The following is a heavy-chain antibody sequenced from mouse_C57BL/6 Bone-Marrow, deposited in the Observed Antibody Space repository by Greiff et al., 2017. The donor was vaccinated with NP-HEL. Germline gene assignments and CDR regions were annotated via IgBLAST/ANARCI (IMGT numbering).Heavy chain of an antibody. Sequence: QVQLQQSGPELVKPGASVKISCKASGYTFTDYYINWVKQRPGQGLEWIGWIYPGSGNTKYNEKFKGKATLTVDTSSSTAYMQLSSLTSEDSAVYFCARGGIYYYGSSYWFAYWGQGTLVTVSA. V-gene: IGHV1-84*01. CDR1: GYTFTDYY. CDR3: ARGGIYYYGSSYWFAY. CDR2: IYPGSGNT. D-gene: IGHD1-1*01. J-gene: IGHJ3*01.